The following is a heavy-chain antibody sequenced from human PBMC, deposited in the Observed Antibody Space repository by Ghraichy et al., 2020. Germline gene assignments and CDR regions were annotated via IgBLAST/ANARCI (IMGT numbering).Heavy chain of an antibody. CDR3: ARDKRLQWRLYYYGMDV. CDR1: GGSISSGGYY. Sequence: SETLSLTCTVSGGSISSGGYYWSWIRQHPGKGLEWIGYIYYSGSTYYNPSLKSRVTISVDTSKNQFSLKLSSVTAADTAVYYCARDKRLQWRLYYYGMDVWGQGTTVTVSS. J-gene: IGHJ6*02. D-gene: IGHD6-19*01. CDR2: IYYSGST. V-gene: IGHV4-31*03.